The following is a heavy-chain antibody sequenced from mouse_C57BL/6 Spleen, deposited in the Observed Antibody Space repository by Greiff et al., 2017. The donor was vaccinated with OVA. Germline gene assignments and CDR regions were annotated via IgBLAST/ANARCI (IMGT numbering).Heavy chain of an antibody. Sequence: QVHVKQSGPELVKPGASVKISCKASGYAFSSSWMNWVKQRPGKGLEWIGRIYPGDGDTNYNGKFKGKATLTADKSSSTAYMQLSSLTSEDSAVYFCARLYGYAMDYWGQGTSVTVSS. CDR3: ARLYGYAMDY. V-gene: IGHV1-82*01. CDR1: GYAFSSSW. J-gene: IGHJ4*01. D-gene: IGHD1-1*01. CDR2: IYPGDGDT.